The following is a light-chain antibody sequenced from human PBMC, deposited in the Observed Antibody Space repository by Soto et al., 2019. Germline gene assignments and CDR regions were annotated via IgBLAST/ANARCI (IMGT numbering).Light chain of an antibody. CDR3: QQSYSTPPT. CDR1: QSISSY. J-gene: IGKJ1*01. Sequence: DIQMTQSPSSLSASVGDRVTITCRASQSISSYLNWYQQKPGKAPKLLIYAASSLQSGVPSRFSGSGSGTDFTLTISSLHPEDFATYYCQQSYSTPPTFGQGTKVEIK. CDR2: AAS. V-gene: IGKV1-39*01.